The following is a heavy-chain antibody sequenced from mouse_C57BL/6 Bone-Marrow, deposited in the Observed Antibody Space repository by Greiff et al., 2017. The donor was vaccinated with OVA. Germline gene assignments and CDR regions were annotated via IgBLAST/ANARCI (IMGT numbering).Heavy chain of an antibody. CDR3: TKGTNNPHYYAMDY. CDR1: GYTFTDYE. CDR2: IDPETGGT. V-gene: IGHV1-15*01. Sequence: VQLQQSGAELVRPGASVTLSCKASGYTFTDYEMHWVKQTPVHGLEWIGAIDPETGGTAYNQKFKGKAILTAYKSSSTAYMELRSLTSEYSAVYYCTKGTNNPHYYAMDYWGQGTSVTVSS. J-gene: IGHJ4*01. D-gene: IGHD1-3*01.